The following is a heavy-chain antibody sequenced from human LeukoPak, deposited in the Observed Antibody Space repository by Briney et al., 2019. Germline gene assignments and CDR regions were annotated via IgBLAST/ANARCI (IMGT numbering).Heavy chain of an antibody. V-gene: IGHV5-51*01. Sequence: PGESLKISCKGSGYGFANYWIGWVRQMPGRGLELMSIIFPGDSKTRYSPSFQGQVTISADKSVSTAYLQWSSLKASDTAMYCCARFGGPSFGNWYFDYWGQGTLVTVSS. D-gene: IGHD3-10*01. CDR2: IFPGDSKT. J-gene: IGHJ4*02. CDR3: ARFGGPSFGNWYFDY. CDR1: GYGFANYW.